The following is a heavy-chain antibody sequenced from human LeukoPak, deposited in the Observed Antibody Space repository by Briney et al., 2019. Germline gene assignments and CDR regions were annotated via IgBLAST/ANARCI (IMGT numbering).Heavy chain of an antibody. CDR2: IKEDGSEK. CDR3: ARVSAGDYPDY. D-gene: IGHD7-27*01. V-gene: IGHV3-7*03. J-gene: IGHJ4*02. Sequence: GGSLRLSCAASGFTFSNYWMSWVRQAPGKGLERVANIKEDGSEKSYVDSVKGRFTISRDNAKNSLYLQMNSLRAEDTAVYYCARVSAGDYPDYWGQGTLVTVSS. CDR1: GFTFSNYW.